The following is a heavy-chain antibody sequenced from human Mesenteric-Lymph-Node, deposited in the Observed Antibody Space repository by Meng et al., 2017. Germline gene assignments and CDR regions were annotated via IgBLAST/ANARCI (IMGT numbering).Heavy chain of an antibody. CDR2: IYYSGST. D-gene: IGHD7-27*01. CDR3: ARNWGTGDSWFDP. CDR1: GVSTSRVVFN. V-gene: IGHV4-31*03. Sequence: LARAGPGVCQPSQPRALSGPCSGVSTSRVVFNWSWTRQHPGKGLEWIGYIYYSGSTYYNPSLRSRVTISVDTSKNQFSLKLTSVTAADTAVYYCARNWGTGDSWFDPWGPGTLVTVSS. J-gene: IGHJ5*02.